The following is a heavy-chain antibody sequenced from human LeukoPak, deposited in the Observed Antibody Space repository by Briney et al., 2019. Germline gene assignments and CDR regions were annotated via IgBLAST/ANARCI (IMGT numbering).Heavy chain of an antibody. D-gene: IGHD6-6*01. CDR1: GFTFNSYA. J-gene: IGHJ4*02. V-gene: IGHV3-23*01. CDR2: ISGGGGST. Sequence: GSLRLSCAAPGFTFNSYAMSWVRQAPGKGLEWVSAISGGGGSTYYADSVKGRFTISRDNSKNTLYLQMNSLRAEDTAVYYCAKDLEYSSSSFDYWGQGNLVTVSS. CDR3: AKDLEYSSSSFDY.